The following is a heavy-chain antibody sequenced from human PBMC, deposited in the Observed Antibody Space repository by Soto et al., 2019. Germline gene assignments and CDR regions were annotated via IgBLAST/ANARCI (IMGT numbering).Heavy chain of an antibody. CDR2: IYYSGST. Sequence: SETLSLTCAVYGGSFSGYQWSWIRQTPGKGLEWIGYIYYSGSTNYNPSLKSRVTISVDTSKNQFSLKLSSVTAADTAVYYCARVRGSGYEPYYYYYMDVWGKGTTVTVSS. J-gene: IGHJ6*03. CDR1: GGSFSGYQ. D-gene: IGHD5-12*01. CDR3: ARVRGSGYEPYYYYYMDV. V-gene: IGHV4-59*01.